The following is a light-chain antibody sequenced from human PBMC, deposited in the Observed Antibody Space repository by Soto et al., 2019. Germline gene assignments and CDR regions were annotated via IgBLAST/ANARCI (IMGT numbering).Light chain of an antibody. CDR2: DVS. CDR3: QQSSDWPLT. Sequence: EIVLTQSPATLSLSPGERATLSCRASQSVGSYLAWYQQRPGQAPRLLIYDVSNGATGIPARFSGSGSGTDFTLTISSLEPEDFAVYYCQQSSDWPLTFGGGTKVEIK. V-gene: IGKV3-11*01. CDR1: QSVGSY. J-gene: IGKJ4*01.